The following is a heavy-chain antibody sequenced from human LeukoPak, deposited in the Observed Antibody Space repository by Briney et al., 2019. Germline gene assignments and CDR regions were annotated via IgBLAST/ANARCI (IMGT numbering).Heavy chain of an antibody. CDR2: IRYDRSNK. Sequence: AGGSLRLSCAASGFTFSSYGMHWVRQAPGKGLEWVAFIRYDRSNKYYADSVKGRFTISRDNSKNTLYLQMNSLRAEDTAVYYCAKDRHIVVVPAARWFDPWGQGTLVTVSS. J-gene: IGHJ5*02. V-gene: IGHV3-30*02. CDR1: GFTFSSYG. CDR3: AKDRHIVVVPAARWFDP. D-gene: IGHD2-2*01.